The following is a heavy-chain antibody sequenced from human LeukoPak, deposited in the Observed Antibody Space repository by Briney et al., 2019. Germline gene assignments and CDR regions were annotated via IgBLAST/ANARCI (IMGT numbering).Heavy chain of an antibody. V-gene: IGHV3-23*01. J-gene: IGHJ4*02. D-gene: IGHD3-16*02. CDR3: AKGAITFGGVIVIGYYFDY. Sequence: GGSLRLSCAASGFTFSSYAMSWVRQAPGKGLEWVSAISGSGGSTYYADSVKGRFTISRDNSKNTLYLQMNSLRAEDTAVYYCAKGAITFGGVIVIGYYFDYWGQGTLVTVSS. CDR1: GFTFSSYA. CDR2: ISGSGGST.